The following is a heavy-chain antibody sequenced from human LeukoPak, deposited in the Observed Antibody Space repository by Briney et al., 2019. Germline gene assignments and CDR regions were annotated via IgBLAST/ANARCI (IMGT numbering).Heavy chain of an antibody. CDR2: MNPNSGST. Sequence: GASVKVSCKASGYTFTSYDINWVRQATGQGLEWMGWMNPNSGSTGYAQKFQGRVTMTRNTSISTAYMELSSLRSEDTAVYYCARLQDCSSTSCSPGFDPWGQGTLVTVSS. D-gene: IGHD2-2*01. V-gene: IGHV1-8*01. CDR1: GYTFTSYD. CDR3: ARLQDCSSTSCSPGFDP. J-gene: IGHJ5*02.